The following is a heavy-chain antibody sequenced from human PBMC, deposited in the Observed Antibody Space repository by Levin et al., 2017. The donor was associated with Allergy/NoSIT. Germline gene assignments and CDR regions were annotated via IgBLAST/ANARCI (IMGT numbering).Heavy chain of an antibody. Sequence: LAGGSLRLSCAASGFTFSSYAMSWVRQAPGKGLEWVSAISGSGGSTYYADSVKGRFTISRDNSKNTLYLQMNSLRAEDTAVYYCAKDPYYYDSSGYRPPHYYGMDVWGQGTTVTVSS. V-gene: IGHV3-23*01. J-gene: IGHJ6*02. CDR3: AKDPYYYDSSGYRPPHYYGMDV. D-gene: IGHD3-22*01. CDR2: ISGSGGST. CDR1: GFTFSSYA.